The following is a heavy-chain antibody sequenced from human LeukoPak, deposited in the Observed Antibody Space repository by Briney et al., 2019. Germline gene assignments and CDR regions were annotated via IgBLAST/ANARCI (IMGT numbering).Heavy chain of an antibody. CDR1: GGSISSSSYY. Sequence: SETLSLTCTVSGGSISSSSYYWGWIRQPPGKGLEWIGSIYYSGSTYYNPSLKGRVTISVDTSKNQFSLKLRSVTDADTAVYYCARPRTRLAWFDPWGQGTLVTVSS. V-gene: IGHV4-39*01. J-gene: IGHJ5*02. CDR3: ARPRTRLAWFDP. CDR2: IYYSGST. D-gene: IGHD6-19*01.